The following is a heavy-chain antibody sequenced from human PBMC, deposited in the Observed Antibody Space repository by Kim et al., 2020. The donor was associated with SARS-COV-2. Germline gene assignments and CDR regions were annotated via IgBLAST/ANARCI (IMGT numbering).Heavy chain of an antibody. Sequence: GGSLRLSCAASGFTLSGSTVHLVRQASGKRLEWVGRIRSKANSYATAYAASVKNRFTISRDDSKNTAYLQMNSLKTEDTAVYYCARVNPIAGGWYDAFD. J-gene: IGHJ3*02. CDR1: GFTLSGST. D-gene: IGHD6-19*01. V-gene: IGHV3-73*01. CDR2: IRSKANSYAT. CDR3: ARVNPIAGGWYDAFD.